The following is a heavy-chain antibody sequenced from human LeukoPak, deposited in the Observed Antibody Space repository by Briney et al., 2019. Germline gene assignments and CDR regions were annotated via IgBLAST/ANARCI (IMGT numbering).Heavy chain of an antibody. V-gene: IGHV1-46*03. CDR2: INPSGGST. D-gene: IGHD6-25*01. J-gene: IGHJ3*02. Sequence: GASVKVSXKASGYTFTSYYMHWVRQAPGQGLEWIGIINPSGGSTSYAQKFQGRVTMTRDTSTSTVYMELSSLRSEDTAVYYCARGARRAAGVGWAAFDIWGQGTMVTVSS. CDR1: GYTFTSYY. CDR3: ARGARRAAGVGWAAFDI.